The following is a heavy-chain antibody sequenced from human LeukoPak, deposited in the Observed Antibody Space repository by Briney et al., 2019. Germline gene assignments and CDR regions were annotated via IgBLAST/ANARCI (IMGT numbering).Heavy chain of an antibody. CDR1: GFTFSSHA. V-gene: IGHV3-23*01. Sequence: PTGGSLRLSCAASGFTFSSHAMTWVRQAPGKGLEWVSAVRDSGSTTFYADSVKDRFAISRDNSRNTLFLQMNSLRADDTAVYYCARPGCGGNCYYRMDVWGEGTTVTVSS. D-gene: IGHD2-21*01. CDR3: ARPGCGGNCYYRMDV. CDR2: VRDSGSTT. J-gene: IGHJ6*04.